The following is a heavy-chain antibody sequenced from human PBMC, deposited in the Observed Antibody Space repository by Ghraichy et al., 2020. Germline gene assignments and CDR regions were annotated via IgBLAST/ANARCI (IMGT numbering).Heavy chain of an antibody. J-gene: IGHJ3*02. CDR2: IYYSGST. CDR1: GGSISSSSYY. V-gene: IGHV4-39*01. D-gene: IGHD6-19*01. Sequence: SETLSLTCTVSGGSISSSSYYWGWIRQPPGKGLEWIGSIYYSGSTYYNPSLKSRVTISVDTSKNQFSLKLSSVTAADTAVYYCASVRDSSGWYGTDAFDIWGQGTMVTVSS. CDR3: ASVRDSSGWYGTDAFDI.